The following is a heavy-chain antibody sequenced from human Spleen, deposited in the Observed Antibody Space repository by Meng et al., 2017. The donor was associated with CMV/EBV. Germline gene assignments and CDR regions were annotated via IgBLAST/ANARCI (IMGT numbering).Heavy chain of an antibody. J-gene: IGHJ4*02. CDR2: INPNSGGT. V-gene: IGHV1-2*02. D-gene: IGHD6-13*01. CDR3: AKSQLAAAQGDY. CDR1: GYTFTGYY. Sequence: VRRARSGAEVNNPWASVKVSCKASGYTFTGYYMHWVRQAPGQGLEWMGWINPNSGGTNYAQKFQGRVTMTRDTSISTAYMELSRLRSDDTAVYYCAKSQLAAAQGDYWGQGTLVTVSS.